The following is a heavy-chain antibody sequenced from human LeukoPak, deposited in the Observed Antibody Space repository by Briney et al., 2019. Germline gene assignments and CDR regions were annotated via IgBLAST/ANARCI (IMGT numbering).Heavy chain of an antibody. Sequence: GGSLRLSCAASGFTFSSYAMSWVRQAPGKGLEWVSAISGSGGSTYYADSVKGRFTISRDNSKNTLYLQMNSLRAEDTAVYYCAKSLISGSYYRFIDYWGQGTLVTVPS. CDR1: GFTFSSYA. J-gene: IGHJ4*02. CDR3: AKSLISGSYYRFIDY. CDR2: ISGSGGST. V-gene: IGHV3-23*01. D-gene: IGHD3-10*01.